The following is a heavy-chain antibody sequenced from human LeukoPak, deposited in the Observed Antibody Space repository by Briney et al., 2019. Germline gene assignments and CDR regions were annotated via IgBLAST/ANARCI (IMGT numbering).Heavy chain of an antibody. V-gene: IGHV3-15*01. CDR2: IKSKTDGGTT. CDR3: TTATVVTPGFDY. J-gene: IGHJ4*02. D-gene: IGHD4-23*01. Sequence: GGSLRLSCAASGFTFSNAWMSWVRQALGKGLEWVGRIKSKTDGGTTDYAAPVKGRFTISRDDSKNTLYLQMNSLKTEDTAVYYCTTATVVTPGFDYWGQGTLVTVSS. CDR1: GFTFSNAW.